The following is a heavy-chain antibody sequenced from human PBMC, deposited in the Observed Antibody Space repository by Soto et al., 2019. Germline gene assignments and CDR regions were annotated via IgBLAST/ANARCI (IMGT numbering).Heavy chain of an antibody. J-gene: IGHJ6*03. Sequence: GGSLRLSCAASGFTFSSYAMSWVRQAPGKGLEWVSAISGSGGSTYYADSVKGRFTISRDNSKNTLYLQMNSLRAEDTAVYYCAKGASIFGVVITPYYYMDVWGKGTTVTVSS. CDR2: ISGSGGST. CDR1: GFTFSSYA. D-gene: IGHD3-3*01. CDR3: AKGASIFGVVITPYYYMDV. V-gene: IGHV3-23*01.